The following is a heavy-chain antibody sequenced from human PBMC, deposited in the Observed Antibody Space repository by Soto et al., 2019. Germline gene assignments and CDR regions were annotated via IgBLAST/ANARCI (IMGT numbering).Heavy chain of an antibody. J-gene: IGHJ5*02. Sequence: SETLSLTCTVSGGSISSYYWSWIRQPPGKGLEWIGYIYYSGSTNYNPSLKSRVTISVDTSKNQFSLKLSSVTAADTAVYYCARATVAAPTNWFDPWGQGTLVTVSS. CDR3: ARATVAAPTNWFDP. D-gene: IGHD6-6*01. CDR2: IYYSGST. V-gene: IGHV4-59*08. CDR1: GGSISSYY.